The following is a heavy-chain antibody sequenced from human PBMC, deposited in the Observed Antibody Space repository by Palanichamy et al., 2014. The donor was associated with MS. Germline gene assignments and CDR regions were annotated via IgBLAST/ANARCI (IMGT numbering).Heavy chain of an antibody. CDR1: GFTFSNWW. Sequence: EVQLVESGGGLVXPGGSLRLSCAVSGFTFSNWWMTWVRQAPGKGLEWVASIKEDGSEKYYVDSVKGRFTISRDNAKNSLDLQMNSLRAEDTAVFYCARGHYGVDVWGQGTTVTVSS. CDR2: IKEDGSEK. J-gene: IGHJ6*02. V-gene: IGHV3-7*01. CDR3: ARGHYGVDV.